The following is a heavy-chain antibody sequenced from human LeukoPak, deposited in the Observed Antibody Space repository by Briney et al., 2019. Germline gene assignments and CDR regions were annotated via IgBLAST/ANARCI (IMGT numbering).Heavy chain of an antibody. Sequence: PGGSLRLSCAASGFTFSSYGMHWVRQAPGKGLEWVAFIRYDGSNKYYADSVKGRFTISRDNSKNTLYLQMNSLRAEDTAVYYCAKECREVVTASDYWGQGTLVTVSS. CDR1: GFTFSSYG. D-gene: IGHD2-21*02. V-gene: IGHV3-30*02. CDR3: AKECREVVTASDY. CDR2: IRYDGSNK. J-gene: IGHJ4*02.